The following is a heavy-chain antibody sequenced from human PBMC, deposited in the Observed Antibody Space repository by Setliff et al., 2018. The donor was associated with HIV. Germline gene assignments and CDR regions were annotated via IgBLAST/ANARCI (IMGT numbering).Heavy chain of an antibody. CDR1: GFTFSNYA. CDR3: AEVRLPY. J-gene: IGHJ4*02. Sequence: GGSLRLSCVASGFTFSNYAMSWVRQAPGKGLEWVSSISGSGNSAYYADSVKGRFTISRDNSKDTLYLQMNGLRAEDTAVYYCAEVRLPYWGQGTLVTVSS. D-gene: IGHD3-10*01. CDR2: ISGSGNSA. V-gene: IGHV3-23*01.